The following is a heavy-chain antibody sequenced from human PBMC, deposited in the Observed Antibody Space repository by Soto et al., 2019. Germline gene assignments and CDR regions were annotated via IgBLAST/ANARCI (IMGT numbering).Heavy chain of an antibody. Sequence: SETLSLTCAVYGGSFSGYYWSWIRQPPGKGLEWIGEINHSGSTNYNPSLKSRVTISVDTSKNQFSLKLSSVTAADTAVYYCARGTIAARRGNFDYWGQGTLVTVSS. CDR2: INHSGST. CDR1: GGSFSGYY. J-gene: IGHJ4*02. D-gene: IGHD6-6*01. CDR3: ARGTIAARRGNFDY. V-gene: IGHV4-34*01.